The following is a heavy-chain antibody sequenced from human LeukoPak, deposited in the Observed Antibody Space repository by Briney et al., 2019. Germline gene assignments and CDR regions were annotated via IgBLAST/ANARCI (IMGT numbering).Heavy chain of an antibody. V-gene: IGHV5-51*01. CDR3: AKQLWWKNKRQTPFRP. D-gene: IGHD2-21*01. CDR2: IYPGDSDT. J-gene: IGHJ5*01. CDR1: GYSFTSYW. Sequence: GESLKISCKGSGYSFTSYWIGWVRQMPGKGLEWMGIIYPGDSDTRYSPSFQGQVTISADKSTSTAYLQWSSLKASDTAMYYCAKQLWWKNKRQTPFRPWGQGTLVTVSS.